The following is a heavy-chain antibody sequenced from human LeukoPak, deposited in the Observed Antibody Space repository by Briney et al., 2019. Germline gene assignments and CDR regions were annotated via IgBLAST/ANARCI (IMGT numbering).Heavy chain of an antibody. CDR1: GFTFSNFG. Sequence: GGSLRLSCAASGFTFSNFGMHWVRQAPGKGLEWVALIRHDGINKYYGDSVKGRFTISRDNSKNILFVQMSSLRPEDTAVYFCAKDGHDILTGYQNHYYMDVWGKGTTVTVSS. D-gene: IGHD3-9*01. J-gene: IGHJ6*03. CDR2: IRHDGINK. CDR3: AKDGHDILTGYQNHYYMDV. V-gene: IGHV3-30*02.